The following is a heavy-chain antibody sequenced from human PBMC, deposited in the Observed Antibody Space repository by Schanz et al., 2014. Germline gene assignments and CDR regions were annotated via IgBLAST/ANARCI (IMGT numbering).Heavy chain of an antibody. V-gene: IGHV1-18*01. CDR2: ISVYNHNK. CDR1: GYIFINSG. J-gene: IGHJ4*02. Sequence: QIQLVQSGPEVKKPGATVKVSCKASGYIFINSGISWVRQAPGQGLEWMGWISVYNHNKEYDQKFQGRVTMTTDTSTSTAYMALTDLRSDDTAVYYCARDRRFFDRDDLYYFDPWGQGTLVTVSS. D-gene: IGHD3-3*01. CDR3: ARDRRFFDRDDLYYFDP.